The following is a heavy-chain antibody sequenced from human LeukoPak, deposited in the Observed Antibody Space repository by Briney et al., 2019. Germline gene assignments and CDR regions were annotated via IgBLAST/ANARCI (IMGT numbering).Heavy chain of an antibody. Sequence: SETLSLTCTVSGGSISSGGYYWSWIRQHPGKGLEWIGYIYYSGSTYYNPSLKSRVIISVDTSKNQFSLKLSSVTAADTAVCYCARDRVTPRYYGMDVWGQGTTVTVSS. V-gene: IGHV4-31*03. J-gene: IGHJ6*02. CDR3: ARDRVTPRYYGMDV. CDR1: GGSISSGGYY. D-gene: IGHD4-23*01. CDR2: IYYSGST.